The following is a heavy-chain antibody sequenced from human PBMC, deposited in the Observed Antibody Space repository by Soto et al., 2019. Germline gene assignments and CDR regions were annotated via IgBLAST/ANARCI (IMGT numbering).Heavy chain of an antibody. D-gene: IGHD3-10*01. CDR1: AFTFSNYT. J-gene: IGHJ4*02. V-gene: IGHV3-30*04. CDR2: MSYDGSDK. Sequence: GGSLRLSCAASAFTFSNYTMHWVRQAPGKGLEWVALMSYDGSDKYYADAVKGRFTISRDNSKNTLYVKMDSLRVEDTALYYCAGRSGSSDYWGQGTLVTVSS. CDR3: AGRSGSSDY.